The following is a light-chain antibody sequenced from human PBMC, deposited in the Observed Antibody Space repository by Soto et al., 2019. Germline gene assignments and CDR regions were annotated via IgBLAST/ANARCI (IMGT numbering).Light chain of an antibody. CDR1: QTVSSNY. V-gene: IGKV3-20*01. Sequence: DIVLTQSPGTLSLSPGERATLSCRASQTVSSNYLAWYQQKPGQAPRVLIYAASSRVTGIPDRFIGSGSGTDFTLTMSRVESEEFAVYFCQQYGDSFRSFGQGTKVEIK. CDR2: AAS. J-gene: IGKJ1*01. CDR3: QQYGDSFRS.